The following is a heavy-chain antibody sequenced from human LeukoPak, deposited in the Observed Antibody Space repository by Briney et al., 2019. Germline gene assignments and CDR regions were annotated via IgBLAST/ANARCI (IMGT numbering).Heavy chain of an antibody. CDR3: TREEGGTTVDY. D-gene: IGHD1-1*01. CDR2: IYTSGST. CDR1: GGSISSGSYY. J-gene: IGHJ4*02. Sequence: SETLSLTCTVSGGSISSGSYYWSWIRQPAGKGLEWIGRIYTSGSTNYNPSLKSRVTISQDTSKNQFSLKVNSVTAADTAAYYCTREEGGTTVDYWGQGTLVTVSS. V-gene: IGHV4-61*02.